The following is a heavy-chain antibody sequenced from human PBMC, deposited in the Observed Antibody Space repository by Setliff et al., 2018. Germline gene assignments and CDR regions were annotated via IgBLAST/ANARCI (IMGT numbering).Heavy chain of an antibody. CDR2: VYSGGSA. D-gene: IGHD1-26*01. J-gene: IGHJ4*02. CDR3: ARGLAYSQHFDY. CDR1: GFSLRDNY. V-gene: IGHV3-66*01. Sequence: PGGSLRLSCATSGFSLRDNYISWVRQAPGKGLEWVSAVYSGGSAFYADSVEGRFTISRDISKNTVSLQMNSLRAEDTALYYCARGLAYSQHFDYWGQGTLVTVSS.